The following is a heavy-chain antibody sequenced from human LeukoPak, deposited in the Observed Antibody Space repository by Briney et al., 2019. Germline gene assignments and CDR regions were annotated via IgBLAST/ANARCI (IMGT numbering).Heavy chain of an antibody. V-gene: IGHV3-30*02. CDR2: IRYDGSNK. CDR3: AKDQRYYDSSGYFFLFDY. J-gene: IGHJ4*02. CDR1: GFTFSSYG. D-gene: IGHD3-22*01. Sequence: PGGSLRLSCAASGFTFSSYGMHWVRQAPGKGLEWVAFIRYDGSNKYYADSVKGRFTISRDNSKNTLYLQMNSPRAEDTAVYYCAKDQRYYDSSGYFFLFDYWGQGTLVTVSS.